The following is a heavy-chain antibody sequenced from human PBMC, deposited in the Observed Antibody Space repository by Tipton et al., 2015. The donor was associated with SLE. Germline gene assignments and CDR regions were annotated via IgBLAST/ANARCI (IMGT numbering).Heavy chain of an antibody. D-gene: IGHD1-14*01. V-gene: IGHV4-39*01. CDR3: ARQTTGISPAFDS. J-gene: IGHJ4*02. Sequence: GLVKPSETLSLSCSVSGGSVSNSDSYWGWIRQPPGKGLEWIGNVYYSGSGYSNPSLKSRVTLSVDTSKNLFFLKVISVTAADTAVYYCARQTTGISPAFDSWGQGTQVTVSS. CDR2: VYYSGSG. CDR1: GGSVSNSDSY.